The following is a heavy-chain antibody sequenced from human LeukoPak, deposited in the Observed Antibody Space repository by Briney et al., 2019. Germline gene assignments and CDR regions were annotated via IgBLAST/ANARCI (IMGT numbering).Heavy chain of an antibody. CDR3: ARAGDINWFDP. CDR1: GYTFTSYG. D-gene: IGHD3-16*01. CDR2: ISAYNGNT. V-gene: IGHV1-18*01. Sequence: ASVKVCCKASGYTFTSYGISWVRQAPGQGVEWMGWISAYNGNTNYAQKLQGRVTMTTDTSTSTAYMELSRLRSDDTAVYYCARAGDINWFDPWDQGTLVTVSS. J-gene: IGHJ5*02.